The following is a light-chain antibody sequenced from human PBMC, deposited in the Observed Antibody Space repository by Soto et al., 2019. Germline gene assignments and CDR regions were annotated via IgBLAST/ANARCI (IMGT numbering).Light chain of an antibody. CDR1: RTVDGNY. Sequence: EVVLTQSPGTLSLSPGERATLSCRASRTVDGNYLAWYHQKPGQPPRLLIHSASTRAPGIPDRFSASGAGTDFTLTIIRLEPEDSAVYYCQQYSASPRTFGPGTKVEIK. CDR2: SAS. CDR3: QQYSASPRT. J-gene: IGKJ1*01. V-gene: IGKV3-20*01.